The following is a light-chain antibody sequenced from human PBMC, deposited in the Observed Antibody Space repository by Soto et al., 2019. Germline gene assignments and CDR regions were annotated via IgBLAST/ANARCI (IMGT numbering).Light chain of an antibody. CDR2: AAS. CDR3: QQSYSTPPF. CDR1: QSISSY. V-gene: IGKV1-39*01. J-gene: IGKJ3*01. Sequence: DLQMTQSPSSLSASVGDRVTITCRASQSISSYLNWYQQKPGKAPKLLIYAASSLQSGVPSRFSGSGSGTDFTLTICSLQPEDFATYYCQQSYSTPPFFGPGTKVDIK.